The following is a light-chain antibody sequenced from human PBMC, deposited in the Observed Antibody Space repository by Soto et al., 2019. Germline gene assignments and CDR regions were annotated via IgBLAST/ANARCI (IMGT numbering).Light chain of an antibody. CDR3: MQALEIPLT. CDR1: QSLLRSNGYLY. Sequence: DIVMTQSPLSLSVTPGESASIFCRSSQSLLRSNGYLYLDWYVQKPGQSPQLLIYLGSNRASGVPDRFSGSGSGTEFTLEISRVEADDVGSYYCMQALEIPLTFGEGTKVDNK. CDR2: LGS. V-gene: IGKV2-28*01. J-gene: IGKJ4*01.